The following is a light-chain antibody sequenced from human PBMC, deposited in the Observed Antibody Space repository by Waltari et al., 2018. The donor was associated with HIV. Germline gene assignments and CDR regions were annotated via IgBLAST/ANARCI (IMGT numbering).Light chain of an antibody. CDR3: QVYGTSAKK. CDR1: QTVDSNY. CDR2: DAS. V-gene: IGKV3D-20*01. Sequence: VLTQSPAILSLSPGERATLSCGASQTVDSNYLAWYQHKAGLPPRLLIYDASSRANGVPDRFRGSGSGTDFTLTITRLDPEDFAIYYCQVYGTSAKKFGQGTKVEVK. J-gene: IGKJ1*01.